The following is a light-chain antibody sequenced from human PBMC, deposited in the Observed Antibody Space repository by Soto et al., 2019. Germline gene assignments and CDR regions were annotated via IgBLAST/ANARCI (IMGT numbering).Light chain of an antibody. J-gene: IGLJ2*01. Sequence: QSVLTQPPSVSGAPGRQVTISCTGSNSNIGSSYDVHWYQHLPGTAPKLLIYANSHRPSGVPGRFSGSKSGTSASLAITGLQAEDEADYYCQSYDSSLSGSVFGGGTKVTVL. CDR2: ANS. CDR3: QSYDSSLSGSV. CDR1: NSNIGSSYD. V-gene: IGLV1-40*01.